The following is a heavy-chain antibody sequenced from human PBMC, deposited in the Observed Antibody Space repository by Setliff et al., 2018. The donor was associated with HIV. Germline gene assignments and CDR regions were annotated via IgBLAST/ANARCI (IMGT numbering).Heavy chain of an antibody. D-gene: IGHD3-9*01. CDR2: IYTSGST. CDR1: GGSISNYY. CDR3: ARGGVLRYFDWAY. Sequence: PSETLLTCTVSGGSISNYYWSWIRQPPGKGLEWIGYIYTSGSTDYNPSLKSRVTISVDTSKNQFSLKLSSVTAADTAVYYCARGGVLRYFDWAYWGQGTLVTVSS. V-gene: IGHV4-4*08. J-gene: IGHJ4*02.